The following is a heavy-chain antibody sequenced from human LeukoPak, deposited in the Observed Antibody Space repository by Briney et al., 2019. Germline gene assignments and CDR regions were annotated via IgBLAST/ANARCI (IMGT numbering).Heavy chain of an antibody. CDR1: GYTFTSYD. CDR2: MNPNSGNT. J-gene: IGHJ4*02. D-gene: IGHD3-10*01. CDR3: ARGPKQIYGSGSYYPIY. V-gene: IGHV1-8*01. Sequence: ASVKVSCKASGYTFTSYDINRVRQATGQGLEWMGWMNPNSGNTGYAQKFQGRVTMTRNTSISTAYMELSSLRSEDTAVYYCARGPKQIYGSGSYYPIYWGQGTLVTVSS.